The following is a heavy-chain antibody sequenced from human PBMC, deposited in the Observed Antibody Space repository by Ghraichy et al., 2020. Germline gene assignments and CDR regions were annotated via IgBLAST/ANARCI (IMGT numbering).Heavy chain of an antibody. CDR2: ISYDKATQ. CDR1: GFNFHNYA. CDR3: ARVGGTITVKKPWCFDP. V-gene: IGHV3-30-3*01. Sequence: GGSLRLSCAASGFNFHNYAMHWVRQAPGKRLEWVSVISYDKATQFYADSVQGRFSISRDNSKSTLYLEMHSLRPEDTALYYCARVGGTITVKKPWCFDPWGQGSLVSV. J-gene: IGHJ5*02. D-gene: IGHD1-1*01.